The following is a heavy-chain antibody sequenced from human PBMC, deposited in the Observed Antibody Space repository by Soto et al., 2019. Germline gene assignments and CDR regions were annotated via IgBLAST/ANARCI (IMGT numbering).Heavy chain of an antibody. Sequence: SETLSLTCTVSGGSISSGNYYWSWIRQPPGKGLEWIGFISYSGSTYYNLSLKSRVTISVDTSKNQFSLKLSSVTAADTAVYYCARHLLLYYYDSSGYYLRDAFDIWGQGTMVT. J-gene: IGHJ3*02. V-gene: IGHV4-30-4*01. CDR2: ISYSGST. CDR1: GGSISSGNYY. CDR3: ARHLLLYYYDSSGYYLRDAFDI. D-gene: IGHD3-22*01.